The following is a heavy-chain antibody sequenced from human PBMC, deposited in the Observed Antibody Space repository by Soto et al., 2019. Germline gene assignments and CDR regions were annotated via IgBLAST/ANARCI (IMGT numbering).Heavy chain of an antibody. V-gene: IGHV4-4*07. J-gene: IGHJ6*02. D-gene: IGHD2-2*01. CDR2: IYTSGST. Sequence: SETLSLTCTVSGGSISSYYWSWIRQPAGKGLEWIGRIYTSGSTNYNPSLKSRVTMSVDTSKNQFSLKLSSVTAADTAVYYCARDHNKKGYCSSTSCYQGGMDVWGQGTTVTVSS. CDR3: ARDHNKKGYCSSTSCYQGGMDV. CDR1: GGSISSYY.